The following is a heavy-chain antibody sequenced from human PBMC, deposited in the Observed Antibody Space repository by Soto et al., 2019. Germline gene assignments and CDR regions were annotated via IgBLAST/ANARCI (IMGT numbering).Heavy chain of an antibody. J-gene: IGHJ1*01. D-gene: IGHD4-17*01. V-gene: IGHV4-39*01. CDR3: AQPYTVTTYFQH. Sequence: QLQLQESGPGLVKPSETLSLTCTVSGGSISSSSYYWGWIRQPPGKGLEWIGSIYYSGSTYYNPSLKSRVTISVDTSKNQFSLKLSSVTAADTAVYYCAQPYTVTTYFQHWGQGTLVTVSS. CDR2: IYYSGST. CDR1: GGSISSSSYY.